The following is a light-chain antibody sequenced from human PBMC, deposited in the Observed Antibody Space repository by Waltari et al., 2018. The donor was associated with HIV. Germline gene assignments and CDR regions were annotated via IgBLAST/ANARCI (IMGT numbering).Light chain of an antibody. J-gene: IGKJ1*01. Sequence: DIQMTQSPSTLSASVGDRVTITCRASQSISSWFAWYQQKSGKAPKLLIYKASSLKSGVPSRFSGSGSGTEFTLTINNLQPDDFATYYCQQYNSYSWTFGQGTKVEIK. CDR1: QSISSW. CDR3: QQYNSYSWT. V-gene: IGKV1-5*03. CDR2: KAS.